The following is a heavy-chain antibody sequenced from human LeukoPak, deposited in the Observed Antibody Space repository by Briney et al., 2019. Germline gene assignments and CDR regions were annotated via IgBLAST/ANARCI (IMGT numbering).Heavy chain of an antibody. CDR3: ARGVHGLFTMVRGRGYYFDY. Sequence: SETLSLTCTVSGGSISSYYWSWIRQPPGKGLEWIGYIYYSGSTNYNPSLKSRVTISVDTSKNQFSLKLSSVTAADTAVYYCARGVHGLFTMVRGRGYYFDYWGQGTLVTVSS. V-gene: IGHV4-59*01. CDR2: IYYSGST. J-gene: IGHJ4*02. CDR1: GGSISSYY. D-gene: IGHD3-10*01.